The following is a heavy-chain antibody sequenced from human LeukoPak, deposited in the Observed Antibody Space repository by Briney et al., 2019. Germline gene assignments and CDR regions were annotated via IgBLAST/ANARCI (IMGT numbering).Heavy chain of an antibody. J-gene: IGHJ4*02. CDR1: GGSISSSSYY. CDR2: IYYSGST. V-gene: IGHV4-39*01. D-gene: IGHD3-22*01. Sequence: SSETLSLTCTVSGGSISSSSYYWGWIRQPPGEGLEWIGSIYYSGSTYYNPSLKSRVTISVDTSENQFSLKLSSVTAADTAVYYCARLQVHPWYYYDSSGYYTDYWGQGTLVTVSS. CDR3: ARLQVHPWYYYDSSGYYTDY.